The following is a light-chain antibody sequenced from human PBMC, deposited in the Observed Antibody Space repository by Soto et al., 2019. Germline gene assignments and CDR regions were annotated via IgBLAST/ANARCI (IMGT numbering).Light chain of an antibody. J-gene: IGLJ2*01. V-gene: IGLV2-14*03. Sequence: QSALTQPASVSGSPGQSITISCTGTSSDIGAYNFVSWYQQHPGKAPKLMLYDVNIRPSGVSNRFSGSKSGNTASLTTSGLQAEDEVDYYCTSWTTSTTMIFGGGTKVTVL. CDR1: SSDIGAYNF. CDR2: DVN. CDR3: TSWTTSTTMI.